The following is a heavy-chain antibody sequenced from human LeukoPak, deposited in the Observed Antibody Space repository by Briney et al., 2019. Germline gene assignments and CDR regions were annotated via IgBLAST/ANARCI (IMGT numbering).Heavy chain of an antibody. D-gene: IGHD4-17*01. CDR2: INSDGRST. Sequence: GGSLRLSCAASGFIFKSYWMLWLRQPPGKGLVCVSRINSDGRSTSYADSVKGRFTIARDNAKNTLYLQMNSLRAEDTAVYYCARDSDYGFDRWGQGTVVTVSS. J-gene: IGHJ4*02. CDR1: GFIFKSYW. V-gene: IGHV3-74*01. CDR3: ARDSDYGFDR.